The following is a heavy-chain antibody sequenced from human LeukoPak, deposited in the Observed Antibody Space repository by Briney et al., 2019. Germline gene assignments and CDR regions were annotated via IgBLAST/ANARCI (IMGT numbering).Heavy chain of an antibody. D-gene: IGHD6-13*01. CDR1: GGSISGGGYY. CDR3: ARDTGIAARGIFDY. V-gene: IGHV4-31*03. CDR2: IYYSGST. J-gene: IGHJ4*02. Sequence: SQTLSLTCTVSGGSISGGGYYWSWIRQHPGKGLEWIGYIYYSGSTYYNPSLKSRVTISVDTSKNQFSLKLSSVTAADTAVYYCARDTGIAARGIFDYWGQGTPVTVSS.